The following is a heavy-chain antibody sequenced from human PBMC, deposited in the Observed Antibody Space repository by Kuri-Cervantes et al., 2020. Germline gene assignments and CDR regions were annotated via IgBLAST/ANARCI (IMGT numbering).Heavy chain of an antibody. CDR2: IRGSGGST. CDR3: ARDAPGAAAAEG. J-gene: IGHJ4*02. V-gene: IGHV3-23*01. D-gene: IGHD6-13*01. CDR1: GFTFSSYA. Sequence: GESLKISCAASGFTFSSYAMSWVRQAPGKGLEWVSAIRGSGGSTYYADSVKGRFTISRDNSKNTLYLQMNSLRAEDTAVYYCARDAPGAAAAEGWGQGTLVTVSS.